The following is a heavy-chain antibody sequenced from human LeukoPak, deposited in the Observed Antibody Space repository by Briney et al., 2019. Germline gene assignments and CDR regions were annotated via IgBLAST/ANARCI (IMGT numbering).Heavy chain of an antibody. J-gene: IGHJ6*03. CDR2: MNPNSGNT. Sequence: ASVKVSCEASGYTFTSYDINWVRQATGQGREWMGWMNPNSGNTGYAQKFQGRVTITRNTSISTAYMELSSLRSEDTAVYYCAREGSIAARRYYYYYMDVWGKGTTVTVSS. CDR3: AREGSIAARRYYYYYMDV. CDR1: GYTFTSYD. V-gene: IGHV1-8*01. D-gene: IGHD6-6*01.